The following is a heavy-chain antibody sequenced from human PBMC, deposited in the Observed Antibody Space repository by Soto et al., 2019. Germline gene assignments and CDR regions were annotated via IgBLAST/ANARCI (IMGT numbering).Heavy chain of an antibody. J-gene: IGHJ4*02. CDR1: GYTFTGYY. Sequence: ASVKVSCKASGYTFTGYYMHWVRQAPGQGLEWMGWINPNSGGTNYAQKFQGRVTMTRDTSISTAYMELSRLRSDDTAVYYCARDRYCSGGSCYNLGYWGQGTLVTV. V-gene: IGHV1-2*02. D-gene: IGHD2-15*01. CDR3: ARDRYCSGGSCYNLGY. CDR2: INPNSGGT.